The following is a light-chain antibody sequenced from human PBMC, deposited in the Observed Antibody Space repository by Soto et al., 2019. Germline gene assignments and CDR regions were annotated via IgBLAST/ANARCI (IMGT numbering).Light chain of an antibody. CDR2: DVS. Sequence: QSALTQPRPVSGAPGQSVTISCTGTSSDVGGYNYVSWYQQHPGKAPKLMIYDVSKRPSGVPDRFSGSKSGNTASLTISGLQAEDEADYYCCSYAGSYTVFGGGTKVTVL. V-gene: IGLV2-11*01. CDR1: SSDVGGYNY. J-gene: IGLJ3*02. CDR3: CSYAGSYTV.